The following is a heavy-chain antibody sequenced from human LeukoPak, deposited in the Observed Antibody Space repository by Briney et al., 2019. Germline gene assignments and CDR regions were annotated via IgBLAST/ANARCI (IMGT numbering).Heavy chain of an antibody. D-gene: IGHD3-22*01. CDR3: AKDGGYYYDSSGYWY. CDR2: IRYDGSNK. V-gene: IGHV3-30*02. Sequence: PRGSLRLSCAASGFTFSSYGMHWVRRAPGKGLEWVAFIRYDGSNKYYADSVKGRFNISRDNSKNTLYLQMNSLRAEDTAVYYCAKDGGYYYDSSGYWYWGQGTLVTVSS. CDR1: GFTFSSYG. J-gene: IGHJ4*02.